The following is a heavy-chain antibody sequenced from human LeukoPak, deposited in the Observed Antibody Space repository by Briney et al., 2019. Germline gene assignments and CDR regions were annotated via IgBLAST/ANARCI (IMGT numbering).Heavy chain of an antibody. CDR3: ARAGTCSSTSCDGGIEY. CDR1: GFAFSSYN. J-gene: IGHJ4*02. CDR2: ISTTSAYI. V-gene: IGHV3-21*06. Sequence: GGSLRLSCAASGFAFSSYNMKWVRQAPGKGLEWVSFISTTSAYIYYADSVKGRFTVSRDNSKNLLYLQMDSLRVEDTAVYYCARAGTCSSTSCDGGIEYWGQGTLLTVSS. D-gene: IGHD2-2*01.